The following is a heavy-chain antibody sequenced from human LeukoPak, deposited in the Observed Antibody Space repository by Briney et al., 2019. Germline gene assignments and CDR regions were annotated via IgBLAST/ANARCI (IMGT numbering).Heavy chain of an antibody. CDR3: AKWGPPYYDSSGYAPYFDY. J-gene: IGHJ4*02. CDR1: GFTFSSYG. V-gene: IGHV3-33*06. D-gene: IGHD3-22*01. Sequence: GGSLRLSCAASGFTFSSYGMHWVRQAPGKGLEWVAVIWYDGNNKYYADSVKGRFTISRDNSKNTLYLQMNSLRAEDTAVYYCAKWGPPYYDSSGYAPYFDYWGQGTLVTVSS. CDR2: IWYDGNNK.